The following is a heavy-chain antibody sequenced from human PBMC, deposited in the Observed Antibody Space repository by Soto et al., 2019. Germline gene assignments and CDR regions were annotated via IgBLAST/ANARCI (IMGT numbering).Heavy chain of an antibody. V-gene: IGHV3-23*01. CDR3: AKDGVTYYYGSGRYFPTINWFDP. Sequence: EVQLLESGGGLVQPGGSLRLSCAASGFTFSSYAMSWVRQAPGKGLEWVSAISGSGGSTYYADSVKGRFTISRDNSKNTLYLQMNRLRAEDTAVYYCAKDGVTYYYGSGRYFPTINWFDPWGQGTLVTVSS. CDR1: GFTFSSYA. D-gene: IGHD3-10*01. CDR2: ISGSGGST. J-gene: IGHJ5*02.